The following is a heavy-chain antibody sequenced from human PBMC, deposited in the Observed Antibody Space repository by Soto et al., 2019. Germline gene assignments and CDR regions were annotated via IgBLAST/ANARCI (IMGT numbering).Heavy chain of an antibody. V-gene: IGHV1-8*01. Sequence: QVQLVQSGTEVKKPGASVKVSCKASGYTFTSHDINWVRQATGQGLEWMGWMNPNSGNTGYAQKFQGRVTMTRNTSISTAYMEQSSLRSEDTAVYYCARWDYGVYARIDYWGQGTLVTVSS. D-gene: IGHD4-17*01. CDR1: GYTFTSHD. J-gene: IGHJ4*02. CDR2: MNPNSGNT. CDR3: ARWDYGVYARIDY.